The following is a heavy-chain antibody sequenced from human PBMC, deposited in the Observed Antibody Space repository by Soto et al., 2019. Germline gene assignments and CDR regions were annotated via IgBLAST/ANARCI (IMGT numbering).Heavy chain of an antibody. D-gene: IGHD3-10*01. CDR1: GGSISSSGYY. CDR2: IYYSGST. V-gene: IGHV4-39*01. J-gene: IGHJ4*02. Sequence: SETLSLTCTVSGGSISSSGYYWGWIRQPPGKGLEWIGNIYYSGSTNYNPSLKSRVTISVDTSKNQFSLKVSSVTAADTAVFYCARRSYYGSGSIFDYWGQGTPVTVSP. CDR3: ARRSYYGSGSIFDY.